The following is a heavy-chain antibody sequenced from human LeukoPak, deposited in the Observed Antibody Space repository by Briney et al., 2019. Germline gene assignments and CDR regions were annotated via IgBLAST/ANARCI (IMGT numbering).Heavy chain of an antibody. J-gene: IGHJ4*02. CDR2: VIPNNGNT. V-gene: IGHV1-18*04. CDR3: AGSPGRYSGYNWYFDY. Sequence: GASVKVSCKTSGYSFSTYGIHWLRHAPGQGLEWGGEVIPNNGNTHYAHRVQGSVSMTADTPTGTASVELRSLRSDDTAGYYCAGSPGRYSGYNWYFDYWGQGTLVTVSS. D-gene: IGHD5-12*01. CDR1: GYSFSTYG.